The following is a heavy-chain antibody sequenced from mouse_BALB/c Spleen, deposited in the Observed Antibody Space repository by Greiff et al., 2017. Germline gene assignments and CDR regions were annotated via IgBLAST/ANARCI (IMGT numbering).Heavy chain of an antibody. J-gene: IGHJ3*01. V-gene: IGHV5-9-4*01. CDR3: AMEGAPGWFAY. CDR1: GFTFSSYA. D-gene: IGHD6-1*01. CDR2: ISSGGSYT. Sequence: EVKLVESGGGLVKPGGSLKLSCAASGFTFSSYAMSWVRQSPEKRLEWVAEISSGGSYTYYPDTVTGRFTISRDNAKNTLYLEMSSLRSEDTAMYYCAMEGAPGWFAYWGQGTLVTVSA.